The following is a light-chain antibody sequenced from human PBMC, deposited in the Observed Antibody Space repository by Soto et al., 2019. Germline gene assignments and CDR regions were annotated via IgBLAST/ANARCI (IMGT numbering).Light chain of an antibody. CDR3: QQWHNWAFT. Sequence: EIVMTQSPATLSVSPGERATLSCRASQSISTELAWYQQKPGQPPRLLIYSASTRDTGVPARFTGSGSGSEFTLTISGLQSEDFAVYYCQQWHNWAFTFGQGTRLEI. CDR2: SAS. V-gene: IGKV3-15*01. J-gene: IGKJ2*01. CDR1: QSISTE.